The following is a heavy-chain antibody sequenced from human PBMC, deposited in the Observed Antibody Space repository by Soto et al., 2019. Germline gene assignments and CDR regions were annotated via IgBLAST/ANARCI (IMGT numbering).Heavy chain of an antibody. CDR3: AKDPDWNDVGWFDP. D-gene: IGHD1-1*01. J-gene: IGHJ5*02. CDR2: ISGSGGST. V-gene: IGHV3-23*01. CDR1: GFTFSSYA. Sequence: GGSLRLSCAASGFTFSSYAMSWVRQAPGKGLEWVSAISGSGGSTYYADSVKGRFTISRDNSKNTLYPQMNSLRAEDTAVYYCAKDPDWNDVGWFDPWGQGTLVTVSS.